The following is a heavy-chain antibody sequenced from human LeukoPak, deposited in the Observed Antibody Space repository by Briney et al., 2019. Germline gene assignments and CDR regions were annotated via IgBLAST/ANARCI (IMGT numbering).Heavy chain of an antibody. D-gene: IGHD2-2*01. Sequence: GESLKISCKGSGYSFTSYWIGWVRQMPGKGLEWMGIIYPGDSDTRYSPSFQGQVTISADKSISTAYLQWSSLKASDTAMYYCARRYGYCSSTSCYYYFDYWGQGTLVTVSS. CDR3: ARRYGYCSSTSCYYYFDY. J-gene: IGHJ4*02. CDR1: GYSFTSYW. V-gene: IGHV5-51*01. CDR2: IYPGDSDT.